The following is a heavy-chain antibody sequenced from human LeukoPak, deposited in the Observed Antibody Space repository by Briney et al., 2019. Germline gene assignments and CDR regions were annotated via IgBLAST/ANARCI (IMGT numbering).Heavy chain of an antibody. Sequence: ASVKVSCKASGYTFTSYGISWVRQAPGQGLEWMGIINPSGGSTSYAQKFQGRVTMTRDTSTSTVYMELSSLRSEDTAVYYCARESVDMQFDFDYWGQGTLVTVSS. CDR2: INPSGGST. CDR1: GYTFTSYG. CDR3: ARESVDMQFDFDY. J-gene: IGHJ4*02. V-gene: IGHV1-46*01. D-gene: IGHD5-24*01.